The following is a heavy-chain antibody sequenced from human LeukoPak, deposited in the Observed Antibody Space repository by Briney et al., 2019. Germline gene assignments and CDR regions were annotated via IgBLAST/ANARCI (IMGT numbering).Heavy chain of an antibody. D-gene: IGHD6-6*01. Sequence: GASVKVSCKASGYTFTSYYMHWVRQAPGQGLEWMGRIIPIFGTANYAQKFQGRVTITTDESTSTAYMELSSLRSEDTAVYYCARVDEYSSSSPYYYYYMDVWGKGTTVTVSS. CDR2: IIPIFGTA. V-gene: IGHV1-69*05. CDR1: GYTFTSYY. CDR3: ARVDEYSSSSPYYYYYMDV. J-gene: IGHJ6*03.